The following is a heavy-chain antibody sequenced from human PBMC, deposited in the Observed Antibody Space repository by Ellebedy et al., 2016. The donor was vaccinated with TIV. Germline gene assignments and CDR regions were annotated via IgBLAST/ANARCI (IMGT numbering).Heavy chain of an antibody. V-gene: IGHV3-30*18. J-gene: IGHJ4*02. D-gene: IGHD3-22*01. CDR2: ISYDGSNK. CDR1: GFTFSSYG. Sequence: GESLKISXAASGFTFSSYGMHWVRQAPGKGLEWVAVISYDGSNKYYADSVKGRFTISRDNSKNTLYLQMNSLRAEDTAVYYCAKDGGYYYDSMYFDYWGQGTLVTVSS. CDR3: AKDGGYYYDSMYFDY.